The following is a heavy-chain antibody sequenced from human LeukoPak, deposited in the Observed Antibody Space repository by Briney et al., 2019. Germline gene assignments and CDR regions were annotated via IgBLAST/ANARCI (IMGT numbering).Heavy chain of an antibody. CDR3: TVEMATTLDY. D-gene: IGHD5-24*01. J-gene: IGHJ4*02. CDR1: GYTFTSYY. CDR2: INPSGGST. V-gene: IGHV1-46*01. Sequence: ASAKVSCKASGYTFTSYYMHWVRQAPGQGLEWMGIINPSGGSTSYAQKFQGRVTMTRDMSTSTVYMELSSLRSEDTAVYYCTVEMATTLDYWGQGTLVTVSS.